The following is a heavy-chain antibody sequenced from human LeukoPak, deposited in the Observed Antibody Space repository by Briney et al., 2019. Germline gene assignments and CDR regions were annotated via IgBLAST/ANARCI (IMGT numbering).Heavy chain of an antibody. V-gene: IGHV1-18*01. CDR3: ARGLRYFDWFDP. CDR1: GYTFTRYG. J-gene: IGHJ5*02. CDR2: ISAYNGNT. D-gene: IGHD3-9*01. Sequence: ASVKVSCKASGYTFTRYGISWVRQAPGQGLEWMGWISAYNGNTNYAQKLQGRVTMTTDTSTSTAYMELRNLRFDDTAVYYCARGLRYFDWFDPWGQGTLVTVSS.